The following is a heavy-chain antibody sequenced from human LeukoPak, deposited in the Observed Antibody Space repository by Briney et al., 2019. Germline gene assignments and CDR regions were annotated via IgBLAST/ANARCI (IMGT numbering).Heavy chain of an antibody. CDR3: ARVGDHYHWNFDL. V-gene: IGHV3-53*01. Sequence: PGGSLRLSCAASEFTVGNNYMNWVRQAPGKGLEWVSILYSGGSTYYADSVKGRFTISRDNSKNTLYLQMNSLTVEDTAVYYCARVGDHYHWNFDLWGRGTLVTVSS. CDR1: EFTVGNNY. J-gene: IGHJ2*01. D-gene: IGHD3-10*01. CDR2: LYSGGST.